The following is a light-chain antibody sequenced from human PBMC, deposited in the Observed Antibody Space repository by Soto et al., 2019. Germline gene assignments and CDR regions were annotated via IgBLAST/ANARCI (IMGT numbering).Light chain of an antibody. V-gene: IGKV1-12*01. CDR2: VTS. J-gene: IGKJ5*01. CDR1: QGLRGY. CDR3: QHGHDWPLT. Sequence: DIQMTQSPSAVSASVGDRVTITCRAPQGLRGYLAWYQQKPGKAPKLLISVTSRLQSGVPSRFSGSASGTDFILTIDSLQPEDLATYYCQHGHDWPLTFGQGTRVE.